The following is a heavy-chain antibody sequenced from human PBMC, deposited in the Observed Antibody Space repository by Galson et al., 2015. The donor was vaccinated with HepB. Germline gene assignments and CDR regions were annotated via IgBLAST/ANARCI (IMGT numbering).Heavy chain of an antibody. D-gene: IGHD4-23*01. CDR2: TSAYNGYT. Sequence: SVKVSCKASGYTFTHYGISWVRQAPGQGLEWMGWTSAYNGYTKYEQKFQGRVTMTTDTSTSTAYMALRSLRSDDTAVYYCARVVRGGASYFDYWGQGTLVTVSS. J-gene: IGHJ4*02. V-gene: IGHV1-18*01. CDR3: ARVVRGGASYFDY. CDR1: GYTFTHYG.